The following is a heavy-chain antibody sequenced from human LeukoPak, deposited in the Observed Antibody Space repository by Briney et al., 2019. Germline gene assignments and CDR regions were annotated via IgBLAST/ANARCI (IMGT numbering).Heavy chain of an antibody. CDR3: ARYCSGTSCLPNTLDY. V-gene: IGHV4-30-4*01. J-gene: IGHJ4*02. CDR2: IYYSGST. Sequence: SSQTLSLTCTVSGGSISSGDYYWSWIRQPPGKGLEWIGYIYYSGSTYYNPSLKSRVTISVDTSKNQFSLKLSSVTAADTAVYYCARYCSGTSCLPNTLDYWGQGTLVTVSS. D-gene: IGHD2-2*01. CDR1: GGSISSGDYY.